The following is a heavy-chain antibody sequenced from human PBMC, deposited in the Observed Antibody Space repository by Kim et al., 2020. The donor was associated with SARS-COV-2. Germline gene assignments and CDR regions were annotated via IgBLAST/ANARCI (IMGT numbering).Heavy chain of an antibody. CDR2: ISWNSGSI. Sequence: GGSLRLSCAASGFTFDDYAMHWVRQAPGKGLEWVSGISWNSGSIGYADSVKGRFTISRDNAKNSLYLQMNSLRAEDTALYYCAKDSSSSKLVFFDYWGQGTLVTVSS. V-gene: IGHV3-9*01. CDR1: GFTFDDYA. D-gene: IGHD6-13*01. CDR3: AKDSSSSKLVFFDY. J-gene: IGHJ4*02.